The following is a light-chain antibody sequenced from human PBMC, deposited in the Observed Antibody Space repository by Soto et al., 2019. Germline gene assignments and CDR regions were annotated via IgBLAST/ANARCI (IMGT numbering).Light chain of an antibody. J-gene: IGKJ1*01. Sequence: EIVLTQSPGTLSLSPGERATLSCRPSQSVSSSYLAWYQQKPGQAPRLLIYGASSRATGIPDRFSGSGSGTDFTLTISRLEPEDFAVYYCQQYGSSPETFGQGIKVDIK. CDR1: QSVSSSY. V-gene: IGKV3-20*01. CDR3: QQYGSSPET. CDR2: GAS.